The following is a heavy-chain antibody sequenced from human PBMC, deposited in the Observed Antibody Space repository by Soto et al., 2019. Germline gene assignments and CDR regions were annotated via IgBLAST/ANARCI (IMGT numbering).Heavy chain of an antibody. J-gene: IGHJ6*03. CDR2: ISTSGSST. V-gene: IGHV3-11*01. CDR3: ANLAKNYYHYMDV. CDR1: GFIFSDYY. Sequence: PGGSLRLSCAASGFIFSDYYMSWIRQAPGKGLEWVSLISTSGSSTDYADSVKGRFTISRDNAKNSLSLQMNSLRAEDTAVYYCANLAKNYYHYMDVWGKGTTVTVSS. D-gene: IGHD1-26*01.